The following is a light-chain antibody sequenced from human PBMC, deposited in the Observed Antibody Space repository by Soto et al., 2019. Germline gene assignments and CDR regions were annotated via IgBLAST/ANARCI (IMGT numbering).Light chain of an antibody. J-gene: IGLJ3*02. V-gene: IGLV2-14*01. CDR3: SSYTSSGPV. CDR2: EVS. Sequence: QSALTQPASVSGSPGQSITISCTGTSSDIGGYNYVSWYQQHPGKAPKLMIYEVSNRPSGFSNRFSGSKSANTASLTISGLQPEDEADYYCSSYTSSGPVFGGGTQLTVL. CDR1: SSDIGGYNY.